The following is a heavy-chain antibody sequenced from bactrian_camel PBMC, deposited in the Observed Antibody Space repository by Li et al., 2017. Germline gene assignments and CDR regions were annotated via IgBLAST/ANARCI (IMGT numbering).Heavy chain of an antibody. CDR2: MVSDGST. D-gene: IGHD6*01. V-gene: IGHV3S53*01. CDR1: KYTDSSYC. CDR3: SADPAGTERYCEGRLGLPGPMHAH. J-gene: IGHJ4*01. Sequence: HVQLVESGGGSVAAGGSLRLSCTSKYTDSSYCMGWFRQAPGKEREGVGTMVSDGSTNYAASVMGRFTISKDNAKNTLYLQMNDLKPEDTAMYYCSADPAGTERYCEGRLGLPGPMHAHWGQGTQVTVS.